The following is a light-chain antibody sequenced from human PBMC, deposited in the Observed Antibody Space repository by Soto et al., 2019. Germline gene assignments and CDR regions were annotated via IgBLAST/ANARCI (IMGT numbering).Light chain of an antibody. CDR3: QQRNSWPPTFT. J-gene: IGKJ5*01. CDR2: KAS. V-gene: IGKV1-5*03. Sequence: DIQMTQSPSTLSASVGDRVTITCRASQSISSWLAWYQQKPGTAPKLLIYKASSLQSGVPDRFSGSASETDFTLTISSLEPEDFAVYYCQQRNSWPPTFTFGQGTRLEIK. CDR1: QSISSW.